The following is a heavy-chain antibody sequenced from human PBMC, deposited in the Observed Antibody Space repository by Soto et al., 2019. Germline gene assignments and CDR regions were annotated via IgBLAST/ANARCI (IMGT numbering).Heavy chain of an antibody. D-gene: IGHD3-10*01. Sequence: EVQLVESGGGLVQPGGSLRLSCAVSGFSFSDHYMEWVRQAPGKGLEWVGRSRNKAKGYIIEYAASVKGRFTISRDDSKNSLYLQMNSLKTEDTAIYYCASDISGQYYGMDVWGQGTTVTVSS. CDR2: SRNKAKGYII. CDR3: ASDISGQYYGMDV. V-gene: IGHV3-72*01. J-gene: IGHJ6*02. CDR1: GFSFSDHY.